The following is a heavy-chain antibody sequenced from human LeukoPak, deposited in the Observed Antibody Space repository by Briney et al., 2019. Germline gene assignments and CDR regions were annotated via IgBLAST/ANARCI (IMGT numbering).Heavy chain of an antibody. V-gene: IGHV3-23*01. D-gene: IGHD3-22*01. J-gene: IGHJ4*02. CDR2: ISTSGGGT. CDR3: AKYYYDGSAYFDS. CDR1: GFTFSSYA. Sequence: GGSLRLSCAASGFTFSSYAMSWVRQPPGKGLEWVSSISTSGGGTYYADSVKGRFTTSRDNSKNTLHLQMNSLRAEDTAVYFCAKYYYDGSAYFDSWGQGTLVTVSS.